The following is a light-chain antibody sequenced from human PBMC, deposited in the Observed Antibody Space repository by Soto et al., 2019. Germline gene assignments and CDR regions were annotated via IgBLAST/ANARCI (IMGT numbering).Light chain of an antibody. Sequence: DLQMTQSPSSLSASVGDRVKITCRASQSITNYLNWYQQIPGNAPKLLIYAASSLQSGVPSRFSGSGSGTDFTLTISSLQPEDFATYYCQQSYLTPFTFGPGTKVDIK. CDR1: QSITNY. CDR2: AAS. V-gene: IGKV1-39*01. CDR3: QQSYLTPFT. J-gene: IGKJ3*01.